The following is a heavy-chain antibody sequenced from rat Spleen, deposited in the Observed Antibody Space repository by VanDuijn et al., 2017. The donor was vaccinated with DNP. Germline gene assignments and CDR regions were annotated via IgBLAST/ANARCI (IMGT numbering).Heavy chain of an antibody. J-gene: IGHJ3*01. CDR2: ITGGSGIT. CDR1: GFTFSYYW. V-gene: IGHV5-31*01. D-gene: IGHD1-11*01. Sequence: EVQLVESGGDLVQPGRSLKLSCVASGFTFSYYWMAWIRQVPGKGLEWIASITGGSGITSYPDSVKGRFTVSRDNAKSTLYLQMDSLRSEDTATYYCATGVYGGYADWFTYWGLGTLVTVSS. CDR3: ATGVYGGYADWFTY.